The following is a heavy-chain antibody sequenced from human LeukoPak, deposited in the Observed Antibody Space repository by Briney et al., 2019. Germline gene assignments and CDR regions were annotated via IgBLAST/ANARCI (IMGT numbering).Heavy chain of an antibody. CDR3: ARGNLIGSTRKEYFDY. J-gene: IGHJ4*02. Sequence: SQTLSLTCAIFGDSVSSISVSWNWIRQSPSRGLEWLGRTYYRSKWYNDYAVSVESRTTINPDSSNNQFSLQLTSVTPEDTAVYYCARGNLIGSTRKEYFDYWGQGTLVTVSS. CDR2: TYYRSKWYN. D-gene: IGHD2-2*01. V-gene: IGHV6-1*01. CDR1: GDSVSSISVS.